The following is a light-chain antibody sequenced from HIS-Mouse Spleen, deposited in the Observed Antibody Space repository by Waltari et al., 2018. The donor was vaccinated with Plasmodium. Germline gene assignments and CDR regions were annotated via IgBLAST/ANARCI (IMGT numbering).Light chain of an antibody. CDR1: ELPKQY. CDR3: QSADSSGTYWV. V-gene: IGLV3-25*03. CDR2: KDS. J-gene: IGLJ3*02. Sequence: SYELTQPPSVSVSPGQTARITCSGDELPKQYTYWYKQKPGQAPVLVIYKDSERPSGIPERFSGSSSGTTVTLTISGVQAEDEADYYCQSADSSGTYWVFGGGTKLTVL.